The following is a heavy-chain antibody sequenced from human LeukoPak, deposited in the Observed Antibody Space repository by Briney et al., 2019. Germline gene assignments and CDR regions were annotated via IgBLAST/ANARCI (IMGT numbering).Heavy chain of an antibody. V-gene: IGHV4-61*05. CDR2: IYYRESI. J-gene: IGHJ1*01. CDR3: ARGSEDISGYYRQY. Sequence: DTLSLTCTVCGRSISSSSYYWRWIRRPPGKGVEWIVDIYYRESIYYNPSLKSRVTISVDTSENHLPLKLSSVTAADTAVYYCARGSEDISGYYRQYWGRGTLVSVSS. CDR1: GRSISSSSYY. D-gene: IGHD3-22*01.